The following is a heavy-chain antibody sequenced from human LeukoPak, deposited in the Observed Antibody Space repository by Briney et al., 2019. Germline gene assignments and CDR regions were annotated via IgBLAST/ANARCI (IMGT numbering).Heavy chain of an antibody. CDR1: GFTFSSNG. D-gene: IGHD3-10*01. CDR2: IRYDGSNK. Sequence: GGSLRLSCAASGFTFSSNGMHWVRQAPGKGLEWVAFIRYDGSNKYYADSVKGRFPISRDNSKNTLYLQMNSLRAEDTAVYYCAKIIWLGDSVDYWGQGTLVTVSS. V-gene: IGHV3-30*02. J-gene: IGHJ4*02. CDR3: AKIIWLGDSVDY.